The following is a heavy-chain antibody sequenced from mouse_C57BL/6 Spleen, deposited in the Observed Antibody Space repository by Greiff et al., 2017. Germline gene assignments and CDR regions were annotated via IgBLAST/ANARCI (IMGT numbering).Heavy chain of an antibody. CDR2: IHPSDSDT. V-gene: IGHV1-74*01. D-gene: IGHD3-3*01. CDR3: AILGRYFDV. J-gene: IGHJ1*03. CDR1: GYTFTSYW. Sequence: VQLQQPGAELVKPGASGYTFTSYWMHWVKQRPGQGLEWIGRIHPSDSDTNYNQKFKGKATLTVDKSSSTAYMQLSSLTSEDSAVYYCAILGRYFDVWGTGTTVTVSS.